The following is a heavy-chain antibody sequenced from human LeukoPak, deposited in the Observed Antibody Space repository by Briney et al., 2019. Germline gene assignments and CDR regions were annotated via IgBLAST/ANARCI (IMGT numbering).Heavy chain of an antibody. CDR1: GFTFSSYD. CDR3: ARDYIGGWNDH. V-gene: IGHV3-23*01. J-gene: IGHJ4*02. CDR2: ISGSGGRT. D-gene: IGHD3-16*01. Sequence: GGSLRLSCAASGFTFSSYDMSWVRQAPGKGLEWVSAISGSGGRTYYADSVKGRFTISRDNAKNSVYLQMNSLRVEDTAVYFCARDYIGGWNDHWGQGTLVTVSS.